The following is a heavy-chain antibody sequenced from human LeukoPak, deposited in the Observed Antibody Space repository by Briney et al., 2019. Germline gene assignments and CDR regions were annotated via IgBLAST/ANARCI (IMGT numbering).Heavy chain of an antibody. CDR2: IYHSGGT. CDR3: ARGDKYYYDSSPNWFDP. V-gene: IGHV4-30-2*01. CDR1: GGSISSGGYS. D-gene: IGHD3-22*01. Sequence: PSETLSLTCAVSGGSISSGGYSWSWIRQPPGKGLEWIGYIYHSGGTYYNPSLKSRVTISVDRPKNQFSLKLSSVTAADTAVYYCARGDKYYYDSSPNWFDPWGQGTLVTVSS. J-gene: IGHJ5*02.